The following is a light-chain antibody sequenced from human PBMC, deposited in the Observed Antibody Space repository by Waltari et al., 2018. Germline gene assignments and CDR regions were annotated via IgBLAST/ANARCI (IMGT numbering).Light chain of an antibody. CDR3: QQYYTTPLI. J-gene: IGKJ4*01. V-gene: IGKV4-1*01. CDR2: WAS. CDR1: SFLYSSNNKNY. Sequence: SFLYSSNNKNYLAWYQQKPGQPPKLLIYWASTRESGVPDRFSGSGSGTDFTLTISSLQAEDVAVYYCQQYYTTPLIFGGGTKVEIK.